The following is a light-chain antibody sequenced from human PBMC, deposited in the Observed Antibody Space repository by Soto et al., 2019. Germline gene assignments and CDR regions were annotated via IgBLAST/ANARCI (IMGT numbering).Light chain of an antibody. Sequence: PGDRATLSCRASQNVDSNYLAWYQQKPGQAPRIIIFGASGRATGIPARFSGSGSGADFTLTISSLEPEDFALYYCQQHINWPLTFGGGTKVDIK. J-gene: IGKJ4*01. V-gene: IGKV3-11*01. CDR3: QQHINWPLT. CDR1: QNVDSNY. CDR2: GAS.